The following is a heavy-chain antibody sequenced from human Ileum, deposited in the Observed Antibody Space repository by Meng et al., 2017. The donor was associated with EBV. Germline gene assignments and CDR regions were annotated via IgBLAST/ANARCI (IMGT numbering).Heavy chain of an antibody. CDR3: ARVERGVKFDK. J-gene: IGHJ4*01. Sequence: QVQLLQAGDEVKKPGASVKLSCKASGYPFSNYAIHWVRQAPGQRPEWMGWINADNGNTKYSQKFQGRVTITRNTPASTVYMDVRSLRSEDTAVYFCARVERGVKFDKWGQGTLVTVSS. CDR1: GYPFSNYA. D-gene: IGHD2-21*01. CDR2: INADNGNT. V-gene: IGHV1-3*01.